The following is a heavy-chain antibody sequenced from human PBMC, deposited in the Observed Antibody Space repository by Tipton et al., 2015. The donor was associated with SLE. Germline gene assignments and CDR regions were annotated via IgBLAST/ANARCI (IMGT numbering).Heavy chain of an antibody. J-gene: IGHJ4*02. V-gene: IGHV3-33*01. CDR2: IWYDGSNK. Sequence: RSLRLSCAASGFTFSSYGMHWVRQAPGKGLEWVAVIWYDGSNKYYADSVKGRFTISRDNSKNTLYLQMNSLRAEDTAVYYCARDSCSGGSCYPWYFDYWGQGTLVTVSS. D-gene: IGHD2-15*01. CDR3: ARDSCSGGSCYPWYFDY. CDR1: GFTFSSYG.